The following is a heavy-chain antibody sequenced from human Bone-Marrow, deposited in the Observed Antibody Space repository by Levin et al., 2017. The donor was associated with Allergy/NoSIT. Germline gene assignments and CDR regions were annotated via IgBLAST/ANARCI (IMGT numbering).Heavy chain of an antibody. D-gene: IGHD2-2*01. Sequence: PRASVKVSCKTSGGSLSTYAISWVRQAPGQGLEWMGGVIPMLGRTNYAQKFQDRVTITADDSTSTAYMELSGLRSEDTAVYYCARPLVVVPAATRPYYYYYALNVWGQGTTVTVSS. V-gene: IGHV1-69*10. CDR3: ARPLVVVPAATRPYYYYYALNV. CDR2: VIPMLGRT. J-gene: IGHJ6*02. CDR1: GGSLSTYA.